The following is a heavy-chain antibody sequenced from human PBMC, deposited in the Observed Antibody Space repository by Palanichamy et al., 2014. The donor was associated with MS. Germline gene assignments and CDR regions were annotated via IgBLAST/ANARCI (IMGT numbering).Heavy chain of an antibody. CDR3: ARGVEVATMGAFDI. Sequence: QWYQRRVTMTRDTSTSTVYMDLSSLRSEDTAVYYCARGVEVATMGAFDIWGQGTMVTVSS. D-gene: IGHD5-24*01. V-gene: IGHV1-46*01. J-gene: IGHJ3*02.